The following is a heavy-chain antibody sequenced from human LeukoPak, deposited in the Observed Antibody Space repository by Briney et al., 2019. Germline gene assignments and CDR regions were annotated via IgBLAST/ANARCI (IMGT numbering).Heavy chain of an antibody. CDR3: ARGYCSSTSCFVFDP. V-gene: IGHV4-34*01. CDR2: INHSGST. J-gene: IGHJ5*02. D-gene: IGHD2-2*01. CDR1: GGSFSGYY. Sequence: SETLSLTCAVYGGSFSGYYWSWIRQPPGKGLEWIGEINHSGSTNYNPSLKSRVTISVDTSKNQFSLKLSSVTAADTAVYYRARGYCSSTSCFVFDPWGQGTLVTVSS.